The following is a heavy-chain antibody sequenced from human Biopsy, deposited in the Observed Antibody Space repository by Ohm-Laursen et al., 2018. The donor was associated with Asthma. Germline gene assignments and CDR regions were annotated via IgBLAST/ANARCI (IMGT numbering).Heavy chain of an antibody. J-gene: IGHJ4*02. CDR2: VSYDGGVA. V-gene: IGHV3-30*18. CDR3: AKRRGYSDLTDFDR. D-gene: IGHD3-3*01. Sequence: SLRLSCAASGFNFRSYGMHWVRQAPGKGLEWVAVVSYDGGVAHYADSMKGRFTISRDNAKSTLYLQMNRLRTDDTAVYYCAKRRGYSDLTDFDRWGQGTLVTVSS. CDR1: GFNFRSYG.